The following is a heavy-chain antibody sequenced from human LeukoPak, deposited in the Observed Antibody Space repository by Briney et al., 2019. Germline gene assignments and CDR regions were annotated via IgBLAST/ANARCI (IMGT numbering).Heavy chain of an antibody. V-gene: IGHV1-2*02. CDR2: INPNSGGT. D-gene: IGHD4-11*01. J-gene: IGHJ4*02. CDR3: ARRFGMTTVIGY. CDR1: GYTFTGYY. Sequence: ASVKVSCKASGYTFTGYYMHWVRQAPGQGLEWVGWINPNSGGTNYAQKFQGRVTMTRDTSISTAYMELSRLRSDDTAVYYCARRFGMTTVIGYWGQGTLVTVSS.